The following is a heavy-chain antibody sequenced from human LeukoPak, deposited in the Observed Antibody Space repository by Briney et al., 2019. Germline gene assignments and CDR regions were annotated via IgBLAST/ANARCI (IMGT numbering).Heavy chain of an antibody. CDR2: IYYSGST. CDR3: ARELRGCTNGVCPRGTAFDI. Sequence: SETLSLTCTVSGGSTSSYYWSWIRQPPGKGLELIGYIYYSGSTNYNPSLKSRVTISVDTSKNQFSLKLSSVTAADTAVYYCARELRGCTNGVCPRGTAFDIWGQGTMVTVSS. V-gene: IGHV4-59*01. CDR1: GGSTSSYY. D-gene: IGHD2-8*01. J-gene: IGHJ3*02.